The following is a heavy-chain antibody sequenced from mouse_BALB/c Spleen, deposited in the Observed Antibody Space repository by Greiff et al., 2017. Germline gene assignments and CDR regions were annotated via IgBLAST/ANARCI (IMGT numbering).Heavy chain of an antibody. D-gene: IGHD2-4*01. Sequence: EVQGVESGPGLVKPSQSLSLTCTVTGYSITSDYAWNWIRQFPGNKLEWMGYISYSGSTSYNPSLKSRISITRDTSKNQFFLQLNSVTTEDTATYYCARLITTGEAMDYWGQGTSVTVSS. CDR3: ARLITTGEAMDY. V-gene: IGHV3-2*02. CDR1: GYSITSDYA. J-gene: IGHJ4*01. CDR2: ISYSGST.